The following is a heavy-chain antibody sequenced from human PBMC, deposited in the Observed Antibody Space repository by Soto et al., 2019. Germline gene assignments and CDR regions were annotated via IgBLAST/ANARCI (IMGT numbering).Heavy chain of an antibody. Sequence: PGGSLRLSCAASGFTFSSYGMHWVRQAPGKGLEWVAVIWYDGSNKYYADSVKGRFTISRDNSKNTLYLQMNSLRAEDTAVYYCARGMTTPYYYYYGMDVWGQGTTVTVSS. D-gene: IGHD4-17*01. CDR3: ARGMTTPYYYYYGMDV. CDR1: GFTFSSYG. V-gene: IGHV3-33*01. CDR2: IWYDGSNK. J-gene: IGHJ6*02.